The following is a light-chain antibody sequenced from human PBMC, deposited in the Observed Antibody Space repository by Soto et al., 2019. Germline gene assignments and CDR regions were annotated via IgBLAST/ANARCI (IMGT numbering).Light chain of an antibody. Sequence: EIVMTQSPATLSVSPGERATVSCRASQFVGSNLAWYQQKPGQAPRLLIYGASTRATGIPARFSGSGSGTEFTLTISSLQSEDFALYYCQQYNNWPPLTFGGGTKLEIK. CDR1: QFVGSN. J-gene: IGKJ4*01. CDR3: QQYNNWPPLT. CDR2: GAS. V-gene: IGKV3-15*01.